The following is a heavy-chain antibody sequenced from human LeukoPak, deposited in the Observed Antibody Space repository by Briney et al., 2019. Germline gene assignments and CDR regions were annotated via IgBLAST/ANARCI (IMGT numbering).Heavy chain of an antibody. V-gene: IGHV3-23*01. CDR1: TFTFSCYA. CDR2: ISGTGGST. Sequence: PGGSLRLSCTASTFTFSCYAMNWVRQAPGKGLEWVSGISGTGGSTYYTDSARGRFTISRDNSKDTVYLQMNDLRAEDTATYYCATKAKFGPDYLDSWGQGTLVTVSS. D-gene: IGHD3-10*01. J-gene: IGHJ4*02. CDR3: ATKAKFGPDYLDS.